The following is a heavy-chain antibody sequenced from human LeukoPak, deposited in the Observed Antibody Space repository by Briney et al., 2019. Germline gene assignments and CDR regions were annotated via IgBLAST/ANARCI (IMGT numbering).Heavy chain of an antibody. J-gene: IGHJ5*02. CDR1: GGSISSGGYY. CDR2: IYYSGST. Sequence: PSQTLSLTCTVSGGSISSGGYYWSWIRQHPGKGLEWIGYIYYSGSTYYNPSLKSRVTISVDTSKNQFSLKLSPVTAADTAVYYCARDEGGYDRNWFDPWGQGTLVTVSS. V-gene: IGHV4-31*03. CDR3: ARDEGGYDRNWFDP. D-gene: IGHD5-12*01.